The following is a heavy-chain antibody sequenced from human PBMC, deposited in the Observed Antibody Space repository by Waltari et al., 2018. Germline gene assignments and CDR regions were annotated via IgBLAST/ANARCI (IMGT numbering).Heavy chain of an antibody. D-gene: IGHD2-8*01. CDR3: AREVGVYRYAFEI. V-gene: IGHV4-61*02. CDR1: GGSISSGSYY. J-gene: IGHJ3*02. Sequence: QVQLQESGPGLVKPSQTLSLTCTVSGGSISSGSYYWSWIRQPAGKGLEWIGRNDPSGGTNYNPTLKSRVTIAGDTSKNQFSLKLSSVTAADTAVYYCAREVGVYRYAFEIWGQGTMVIVSA. CDR2: NDPSGGT.